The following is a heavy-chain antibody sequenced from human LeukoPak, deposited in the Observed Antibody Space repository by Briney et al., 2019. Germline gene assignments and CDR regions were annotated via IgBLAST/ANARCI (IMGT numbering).Heavy chain of an antibody. D-gene: IGHD5-12*01. CDR3: ARGPRGYSGYGLLRFDY. Sequence: SETLSLTCAVYGGSFSGYYWSWIRQPAGKGLEWIGRIYTSGSTYYNPSLKSRVTISVDTSKNQFSLKLSSVTAADTAVYYCARGPRGYSGYGLLRFDYWGQGTLVSVSS. J-gene: IGHJ4*02. V-gene: IGHV4-59*10. CDR1: GGSFSGYY. CDR2: IYTSGST.